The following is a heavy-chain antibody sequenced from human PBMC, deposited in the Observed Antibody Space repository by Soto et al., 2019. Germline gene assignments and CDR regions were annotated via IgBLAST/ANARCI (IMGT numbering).Heavy chain of an antibody. CDR3: ARGYGDKSIYYYYGMDV. D-gene: IGHD4-17*01. Sequence: PSETLSLTCAVYGGSFSGYYWSWILQPPGKGLEWIGEINHSGSTNYNPSLKSRVTISVDTSKNQFSLKLSSVTAADTAVYYCARGYGDKSIYYYYGMDVWGQGTTVTVSS. V-gene: IGHV4-34*01. CDR2: INHSGST. CDR1: GGSFSGYY. J-gene: IGHJ6*02.